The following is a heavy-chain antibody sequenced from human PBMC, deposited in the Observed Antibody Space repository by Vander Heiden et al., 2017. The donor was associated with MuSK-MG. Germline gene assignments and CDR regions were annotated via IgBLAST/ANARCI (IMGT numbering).Heavy chain of an antibody. D-gene: IGHD6-13*01. CDR2: INHSGST. CDR3: ASRRVSSWYRSFDY. CDR1: GGSFSGYY. Sequence: QVQLQQWGAGLLKPSETLSLTCAVYGGSFSGYYWSWIRQPPGKGLDWIGEINHSGSTNYNPSLKIRVTISVDTSKNQFSLKLSSVTAADTAVYYCASRRVSSWYRSFDYWGQGTLVTVSS. V-gene: IGHV4-34*01. J-gene: IGHJ4*02.